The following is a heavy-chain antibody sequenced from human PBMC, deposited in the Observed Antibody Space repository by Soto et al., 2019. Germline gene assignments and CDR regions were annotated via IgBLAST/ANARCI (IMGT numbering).Heavy chain of an antibody. V-gene: IGHV3-72*01. Sequence: PGGSLRLSCAASGFTFSDHHMDWVRQAPGKGLEWVGRSTNRVNSYTTQYAASVKGRFTISRDDSKNSLFLQMDSLKTEDTAVYYGVSVSGSYYYDCWGHGTMVTVSS. J-gene: IGHJ4*01. CDR1: GFTFSDHH. CDR2: STNRVNSYTT. CDR3: VSVSGSYYYDC. D-gene: IGHD3-10*01.